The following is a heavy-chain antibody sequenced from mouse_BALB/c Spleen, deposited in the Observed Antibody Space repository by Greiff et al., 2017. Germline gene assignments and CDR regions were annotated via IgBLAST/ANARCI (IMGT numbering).Heavy chain of an antibody. CDR3: TRGVYYGNPWFAY. Sequence: EVMLVESGGGLVKPGGSLKLSCAASGFTFSSYTMSWVRQTPEKRLEWVATISSGGSYTYYPDSVKGRFTISRDNAKNTLYLQMSSLKSEDTAMYYCTRGVYYGNPWFAYWGQGTLVTVSA. V-gene: IGHV5-6-4*01. J-gene: IGHJ3*01. CDR1: GFTFSSYT. D-gene: IGHD2-1*01. CDR2: ISSGGSYT.